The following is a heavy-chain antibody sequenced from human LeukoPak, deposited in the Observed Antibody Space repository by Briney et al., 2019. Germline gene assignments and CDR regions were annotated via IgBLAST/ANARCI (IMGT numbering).Heavy chain of an antibody. J-gene: IGHJ4*02. CDR2: ISRRSDYI. D-gene: IGHD2-21*01. CDR1: RFIFDDHT. CDR3: AREFSVVGNFDY. Sequence: GGSLRLSCAVSRFIFDDHTMNWVRQAPGKGLEGVSSISRRSDYIYYADSVKGRFTISRDNAKTSLYLQMNSLRVEDTAVYYCAREFSVVGNFDYWGQGTLVTVSS. V-gene: IGHV3-21*01.